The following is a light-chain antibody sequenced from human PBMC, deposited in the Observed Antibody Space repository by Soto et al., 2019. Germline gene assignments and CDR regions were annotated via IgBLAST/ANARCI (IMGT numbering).Light chain of an antibody. J-gene: IGKJ5*01. Sequence: IVLTQSPGTLSLSPGERATLSCRASQSVSYYLAWYQQKPGQAPRLLIYGASNRATGIPDRFSGSGSGTDFTLTINRLEPEDFAVYYCQLYGISPHFAQGTRLEIK. CDR1: QSVSYY. CDR2: GAS. V-gene: IGKV3-20*01. CDR3: QLYGISPH.